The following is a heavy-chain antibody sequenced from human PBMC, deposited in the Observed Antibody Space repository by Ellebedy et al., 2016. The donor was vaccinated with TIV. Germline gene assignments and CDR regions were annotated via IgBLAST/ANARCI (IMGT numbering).Heavy chain of an antibody. CDR3: ARDPSSIAAAGRGDY. Sequence: GESLKISXVASGFAFSDSAMSWVRQAPGKGLEWLALLWYDGSNEKYADSVKGRFTISRDNSRDTLFLQMDSLRAEDTAVYYCARDPSSIAAAGRGDYWGRGTLVTVSS. V-gene: IGHV3-33*08. CDR2: LWYDGSNE. CDR1: GFAFSDSA. J-gene: IGHJ4*02. D-gene: IGHD6-13*01.